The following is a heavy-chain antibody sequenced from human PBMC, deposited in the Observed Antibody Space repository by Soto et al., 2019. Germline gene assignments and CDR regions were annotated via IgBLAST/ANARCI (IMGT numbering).Heavy chain of an antibody. J-gene: IGHJ6*02. D-gene: IGHD5-18*01. V-gene: IGHV1-69*12. CDR3: GTKTAMDYYCYGVDV. CDR2: IIPIFGTA. Sequence: QVQLVQSGAEVMKPGSSVKVSCKASGGTFSSYAISWVRQAPGQGLEWMGGIIPIFGTADYAQKFQGRVTITADESTSTAYMELSSLRSEATPVDYCGTKTAMDYYCYGVDVWGQGTAVTVSS. CDR1: GGTFSSYA.